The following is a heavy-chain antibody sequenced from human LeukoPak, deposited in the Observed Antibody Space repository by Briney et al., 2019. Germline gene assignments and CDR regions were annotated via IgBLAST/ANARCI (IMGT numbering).Heavy chain of an antibody. CDR1: GFTLSNYA. D-gene: IGHD2-21*02. CDR2: ISYSSGSI. CDR3: AKDVLRLNYGYFDL. J-gene: IGHJ2*01. V-gene: IGHV3-23*01. Sequence: GGSLRLSCAASGFTLSNYAMSWVRQAPGKGPEWVAGISYSSGSIYYSDSVKGRFTISRDNSKNTLYLQMNSLRADDTAVYYCAKDVLRLNYGYFDLWGGGTLVSVSS.